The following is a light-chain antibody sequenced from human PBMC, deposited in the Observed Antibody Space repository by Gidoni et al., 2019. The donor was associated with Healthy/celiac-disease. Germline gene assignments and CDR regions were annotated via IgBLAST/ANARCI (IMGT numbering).Light chain of an antibody. J-gene: IGKJ2*01. V-gene: IGKV1-9*01. CDR2: AAS. CDR1: QGISSY. Sequence: DIKLTQSPPFLSASVGDRVTITCRASQGISSYLAWYQQKPGKAPKLLIYAASTLQSGVPSRFSGSGSGTEFTLTISSLQPEDFATYYCQQLNSYFGQGTKLEIK. CDR3: QQLNSY.